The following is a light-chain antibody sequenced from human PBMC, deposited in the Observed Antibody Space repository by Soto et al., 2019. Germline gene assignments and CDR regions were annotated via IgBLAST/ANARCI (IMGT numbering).Light chain of an antibody. J-gene: IGKJ1*01. Sequence: DIVMTQSPDSLAVSLGERATINCKSSQSVLYSSNNKNYLAWYQQKPGQPPKLLISWASTRESGVPDRFSGSGSGTDFTLTISNLQAEDVAVYYCQQYYGSPPRTFGQGTKVKIK. CDR2: WAS. CDR1: QSVLYSSNNKNY. CDR3: QQYYGSPPRT. V-gene: IGKV4-1*01.